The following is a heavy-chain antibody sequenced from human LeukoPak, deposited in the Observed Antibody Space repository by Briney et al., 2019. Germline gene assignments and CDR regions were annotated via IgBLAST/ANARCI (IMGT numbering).Heavy chain of an antibody. Sequence: GGSLRLSRAASGFTFRNFAMSWVRQAPGKGLEWVSGLSHGGTRTFYAASVKGRLTISRDDSNSTLFLQMDNLRVEDTATYYCAKDIELFMSWGQGTLVIVSS. CDR1: GFTFRNFA. V-gene: IGHV3-23*01. CDR2: LSHGGTRT. J-gene: IGHJ5*02. CDR3: AKDIELFMS. D-gene: IGHD1-26*01.